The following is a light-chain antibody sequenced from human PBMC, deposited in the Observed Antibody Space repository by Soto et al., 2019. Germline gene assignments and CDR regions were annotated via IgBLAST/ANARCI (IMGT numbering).Light chain of an antibody. J-gene: IGKJ5*01. CDR1: QSISSW. CDR2: DAS. Sequence: DVRITQSPYTPSASVGDRVPITCRASQSISSWLAWYQQKPGKAPKLLIYDASSLESGVPSRFSGSGSGTEFTLTISSLQPEDFAVYYCQQRSYPITFGQGTRLEIK. V-gene: IGKV1-5*01. CDR3: QQRSYPIT.